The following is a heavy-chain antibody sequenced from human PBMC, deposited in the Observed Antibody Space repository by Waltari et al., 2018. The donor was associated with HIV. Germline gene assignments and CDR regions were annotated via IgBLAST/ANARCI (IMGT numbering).Heavy chain of an antibody. J-gene: IGHJ6*02. CDR1: ISSSSYY. D-gene: IGHD3-10*01. V-gene: IGHV4-39*01. CDR3: ASRITMVRGVPYYYYYGMDV. CDR2: IYYSGST. Sequence: ISSSSYYWGWIRQPPGKGLEWIGSIYYSGSTDYNPSLKSRVTISVDTSKNQFSLKLSSVTAADTAVYYCASRITMVRGVPYYYYYGMDVWGQGTTVTVSS.